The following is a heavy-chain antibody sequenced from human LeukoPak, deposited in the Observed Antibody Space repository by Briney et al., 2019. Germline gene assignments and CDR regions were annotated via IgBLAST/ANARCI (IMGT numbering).Heavy chain of an antibody. CDR3: ARASSSSWYGPPHFDY. Sequence: ASVKVSCKASGYTFTSYDINWVRQATGQGLQWMGWMNPHSGNTGYAQKFQGRVTMTRSTSISTAYMELSSLRSEDTAVCYCARASSSSWYGPPHFDYWGQGTLVTVSS. CDR1: GYTFTSYD. D-gene: IGHD6-13*01. V-gene: IGHV1-8*01. J-gene: IGHJ4*02. CDR2: MNPHSGNT.